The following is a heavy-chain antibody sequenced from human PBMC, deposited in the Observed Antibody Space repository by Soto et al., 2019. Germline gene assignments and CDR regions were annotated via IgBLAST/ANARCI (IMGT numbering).Heavy chain of an antibody. CDR2: ISAYNGNT. CDR1: GYPFTSYG. V-gene: IGHV1-18*04. Sequence: ASVKVSFKASGYPFTSYGISCVRHAPGQGLEWMGWISAYNGNTNYAQKLQGRVTMTTDTSTSTAYMELRSLRSDDTAVYYCARDSTTVTHTGVWVNGMDVWGQGTTVTVSS. J-gene: IGHJ6*01. D-gene: IGHD4-17*01. CDR3: ARDSTTVTHTGVWVNGMDV.